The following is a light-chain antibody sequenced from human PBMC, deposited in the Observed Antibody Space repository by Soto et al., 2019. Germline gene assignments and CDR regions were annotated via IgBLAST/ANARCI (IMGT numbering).Light chain of an antibody. J-gene: IGLJ3*02. V-gene: IGLV2-8*01. CDR1: SSDVGGYNS. CDR2: DVS. CDR3: SSYAGGNILV. Sequence: QSVLTQPPSASGSPGQSVTISCTGTSSDVGGYNSVSWYQQHPGKAPKVMIYDVSKRPSGVPDRSSGSKSGNTASLTVSGLQGEDEADYYCSSYAGGNILVFGGGTKLTVL.